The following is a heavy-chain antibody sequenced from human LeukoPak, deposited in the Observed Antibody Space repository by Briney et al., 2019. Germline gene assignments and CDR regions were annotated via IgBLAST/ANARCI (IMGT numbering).Heavy chain of an antibody. CDR3: AIDYYGSGSYLDY. J-gene: IGHJ4*02. D-gene: IGHD3-10*01. V-gene: IGHV5-51*01. Sequence: GESLKISGKGSGYSFTSYWIGWVRQMPGKGLEWMAVIYPGDSDTRYSPSFQGQVTISADKSISTAYLQWSSLKASDTAMYYCAIDYYGSGSYLDYWGQGTLVTVSS. CDR2: IYPGDSDT. CDR1: GYSFTSYW.